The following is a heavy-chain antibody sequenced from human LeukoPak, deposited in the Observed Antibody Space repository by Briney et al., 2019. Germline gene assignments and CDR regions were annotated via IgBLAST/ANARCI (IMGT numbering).Heavy chain of an antibody. CDR2: IYSGGST. Sequence: TVSXNYMSWVRQXPGKGLEWVSVIYSGGSTYYADSVKGRFTISRDNSKNTLYLQMNSLRAEDTAVYYCARTRPEWGSSDYWGQGTLVTVSS. D-gene: IGHD1-26*01. V-gene: IGHV3-53*01. CDR1: TVSXNY. J-gene: IGHJ4*02. CDR3: ARTRPEWGSSDY.